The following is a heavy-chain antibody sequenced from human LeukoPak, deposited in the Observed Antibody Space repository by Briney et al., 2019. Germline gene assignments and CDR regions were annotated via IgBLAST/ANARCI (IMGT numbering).Heavy chain of an antibody. J-gene: IGHJ4*02. CDR2: INAYDGNT. CDR1: GYTFNSYG. V-gene: IGHV1-18*01. D-gene: IGHD3-3*01. Sequence: GASVKVSCKASGYTFNSYGISWVRQAPGQGLEWMGYINAYDGNTNYAQNFQVRVTMTTDTSTTTGYMELRSLRSDDTAVYYCARVGTITIFGGDYWGQGTLVTVSS. CDR3: ARVGTITIFGGDY.